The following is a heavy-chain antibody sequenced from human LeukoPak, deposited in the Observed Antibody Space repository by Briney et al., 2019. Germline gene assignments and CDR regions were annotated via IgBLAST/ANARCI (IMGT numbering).Heavy chain of an antibody. Sequence: SETLSLTCSVSDDSITMYYWTWIRQPPGKGLEWIGYVDHTGSTNFNPSLNGRVSISRDTTKNLFSLRLRSVTAADTAVYFCARGEWLLLRGFDYWGQGTLVTVSS. V-gene: IGHV4-59*01. CDR3: ARGEWLLLRGFDY. J-gene: IGHJ4*02. CDR1: DDSITMYY. D-gene: IGHD3-22*01. CDR2: VDHTGST.